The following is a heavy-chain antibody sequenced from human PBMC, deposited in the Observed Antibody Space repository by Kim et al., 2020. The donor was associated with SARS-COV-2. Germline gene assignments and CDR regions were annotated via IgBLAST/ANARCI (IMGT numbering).Heavy chain of an antibody. V-gene: IGHV4-34*01. Sequence: GSTNYNASLKSRVTISVDTSKNQFSLKRSSVTAADTAVYYCARGPDYGDYWGQGTLVTVSS. J-gene: IGHJ4*02. CDR3: ARGPDYGDY. CDR2: GST.